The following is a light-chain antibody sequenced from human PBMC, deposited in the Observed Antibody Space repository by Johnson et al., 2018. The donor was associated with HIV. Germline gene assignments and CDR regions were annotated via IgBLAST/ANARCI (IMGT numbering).Light chain of an antibody. V-gene: IGLV1-51*01. Sequence: QSVLTQPPSVSAAPGQKITVSCSGSSSNIGNNYVSWYQQLPGTAPKLLIYDNNKRPSGIPDRFSGSKSGTSATLGITGLPTGDEADYYCATWDRSLTICGVFGTGTKVTVL. CDR3: ATWDRSLTICGV. CDR2: DNN. CDR1: SSNIGNNY. J-gene: IGLJ1*01.